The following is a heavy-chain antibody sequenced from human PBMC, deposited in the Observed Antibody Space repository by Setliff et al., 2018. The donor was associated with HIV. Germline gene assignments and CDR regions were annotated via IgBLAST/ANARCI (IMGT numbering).Heavy chain of an antibody. CDR3: ARDGFWSGYIDY. Sequence: SETLSLTCTVSGGSISSYYWSWIRQPAGKGLAWIGRIYTSGSTNYNPTLKSRVTISVDTSKNQFPLKLSSVTAADTAVYYCARDGFWSGYIDYWGQGTLVTVSS. CDR2: IYTSGST. D-gene: IGHD3-3*01. V-gene: IGHV4-4*07. CDR1: GGSISSYY. J-gene: IGHJ4*02.